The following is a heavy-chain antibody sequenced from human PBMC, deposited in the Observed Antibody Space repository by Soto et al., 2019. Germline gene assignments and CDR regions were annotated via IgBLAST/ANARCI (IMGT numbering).Heavy chain of an antibody. J-gene: IGHJ4*02. D-gene: IGHD4-4*01. CDR3: ASPAGADYTFDY. Sequence: QLQLQESGPGLVKPSETLSLTCAVSGGSITSSSYYWGWIRQAPGRGLEWIGTIYYRGYTYYNPSHESRVTKSADTAKNQLSLTLRSVTAADTAVYYCASPAGADYTFDYWGQGILVTVSS. CDR2: IYYRGYT. CDR1: GGSITSSSYY. V-gene: IGHV4-39*01.